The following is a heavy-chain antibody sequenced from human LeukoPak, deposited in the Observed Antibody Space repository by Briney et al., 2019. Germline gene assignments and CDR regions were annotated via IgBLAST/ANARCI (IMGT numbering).Heavy chain of an antibody. Sequence: ASVKVSCKVSGYTLTELSMHWVRQAPGQGLEWMGGIIPIFGTANYAQKFQGRVTITADESTSTAYMELSSLRSEDTAVYYCARGGGIAVAGTLPPDYWGQGTLVTVSS. D-gene: IGHD6-19*01. J-gene: IGHJ4*02. CDR1: GYTLTELS. CDR3: ARGGGIAVAGTLPPDY. CDR2: IIPIFGTA. V-gene: IGHV1-69*13.